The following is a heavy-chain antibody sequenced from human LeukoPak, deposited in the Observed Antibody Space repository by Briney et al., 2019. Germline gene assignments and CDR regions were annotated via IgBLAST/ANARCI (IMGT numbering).Heavy chain of an antibody. V-gene: IGHV4-31*03. J-gene: IGHJ6*02. CDR1: GGSISSGDYY. CDR3: AIVTMVRGVVSYNGLDV. Sequence: SQTLSLTCTVSGGSISSGDYYWSWIRQHPGKGLEWIGYIYYSGSTYYSGSTYYNPSLKSRVTISVDTSKNQFSLKLSSVTAADTAVYYCAIVTMVRGVVSYNGLDVWGQGTTVTVSS. CDR2: IYYSGSTYYSGST. D-gene: IGHD3-10*01.